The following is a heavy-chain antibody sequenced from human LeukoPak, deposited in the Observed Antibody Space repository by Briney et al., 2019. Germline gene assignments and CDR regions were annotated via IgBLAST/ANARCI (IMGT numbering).Heavy chain of an antibody. Sequence: PGGSLRLSCAASGFTFSGYAMSWVRQAPGKGLEWVSVISGSGGSTYYADSVKGRFTISRDNSKNTLYLQMNSLRAEGTAVYYCATGSGSYYSHWGQGTLVTVSS. CDR1: GFTFSGYA. V-gene: IGHV3-23*01. D-gene: IGHD3-22*01. CDR3: ATGSGSYYSH. J-gene: IGHJ4*02. CDR2: ISGSGGST.